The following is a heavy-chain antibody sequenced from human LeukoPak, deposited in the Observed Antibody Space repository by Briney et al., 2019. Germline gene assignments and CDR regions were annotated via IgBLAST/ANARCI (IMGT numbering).Heavy chain of an antibody. V-gene: IGHV1-2*02. Sequence: ASVKVSCKASGYTFTAYYIHWVRQAPRQGLEWMGWINPNSGGTNYAQNFQGRVTVTRDTSITTAYMELSRLRSDDTAVYFCARDDWGFGRSDYWGQGTLVTVSS. D-gene: IGHD7-27*01. CDR1: GYTFTAYY. CDR3: ARDDWGFGRSDY. J-gene: IGHJ4*02. CDR2: INPNSGGT.